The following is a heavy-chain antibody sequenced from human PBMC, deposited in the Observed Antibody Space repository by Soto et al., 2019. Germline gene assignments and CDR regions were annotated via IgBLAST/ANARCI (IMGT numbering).Heavy chain of an antibody. J-gene: IGHJ1*01. CDR1: YG. CDR3: AR. V-gene: IGHV4-4*07. CDR2: IDNSGST. Sequence: YGGSWIRKTAGKGLEWIGRIDNSGSTNYNPSLKSRITMSADTSRNQFSLKLNSVTAADTALYYCARGGQ.